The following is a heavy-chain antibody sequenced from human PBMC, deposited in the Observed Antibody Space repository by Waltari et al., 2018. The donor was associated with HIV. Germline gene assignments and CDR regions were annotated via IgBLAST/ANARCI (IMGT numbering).Heavy chain of an antibody. Sequence: QVRLVQSGAEVKTPGAPVKVSCKASGYSFTGFYIPWVRQAPGQGLEWMGWINPKSDGTNYAQKFQGRVTMTRDTSTSTAYMELSRLRSDDTALYYCARDRIAVTGSYYYGMDVWGQGTTVTVSS. CDR3: ARDRIAVTGSYYYGMDV. CDR2: INPKSDGT. CDR1: GYSFTGFY. V-gene: IGHV1-2*02. D-gene: IGHD6-19*01. J-gene: IGHJ6*02.